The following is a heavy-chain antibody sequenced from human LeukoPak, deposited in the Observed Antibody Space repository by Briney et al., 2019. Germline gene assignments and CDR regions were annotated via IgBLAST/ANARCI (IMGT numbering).Heavy chain of an antibody. CDR1: GDSFSSDSAA. Sequence: SQTLSLTCAISGDSFSSDSAAWNWIRQSPSRGLEWLARTYFRSKWYYYALAVKGRITINPDTSKNQFSLQLNSVTPEDTAVYFCARDPVGGSTIFDSWGQGTLVTVSP. CDR3: ARDPVGGSTIFDS. V-gene: IGHV6-1*01. CDR2: TYFRSKWY. D-gene: IGHD1-26*01. J-gene: IGHJ4*02.